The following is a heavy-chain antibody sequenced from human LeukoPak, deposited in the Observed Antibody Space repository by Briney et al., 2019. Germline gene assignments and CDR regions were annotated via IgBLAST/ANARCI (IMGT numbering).Heavy chain of an antibody. CDR3: ARVLREWLLFGWFDP. CDR1: GFTFSDYY. D-gene: IGHD3-3*01. J-gene: IGHJ5*02. CDR2: ISSSGSTI. V-gene: IGHV3-11*01. Sequence: ETGGSLRPSCAASGFTFSDYYMSWIRQAPGRGLEWVSYISSSGSTIYYADSLKGRFTISRDNAKNSLYLQMNSLRAEDTAVYYCARVLREWLLFGWFDPWGQGTLVTVSS.